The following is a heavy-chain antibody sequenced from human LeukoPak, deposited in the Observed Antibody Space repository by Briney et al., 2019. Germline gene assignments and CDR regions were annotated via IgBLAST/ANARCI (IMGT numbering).Heavy chain of an antibody. CDR3: ARLAPGNYDILTGDPKVVFDY. Sequence: SETLSLTCTVSGGPISSFFWSWIRQPPGKRLEWIGYVHSSGSTKYNPSLKSRLIISVDMSKNQFSLKLRSVSVADTAVYYCARLAPGNYDILTGDPKVVFDYWGQGALVTVSS. CDR2: VHSSGST. J-gene: IGHJ4*02. V-gene: IGHV4-59*01. CDR1: GGPISSFF. D-gene: IGHD3-9*01.